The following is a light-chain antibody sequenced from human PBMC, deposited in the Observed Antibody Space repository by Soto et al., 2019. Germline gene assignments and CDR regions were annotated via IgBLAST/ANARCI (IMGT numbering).Light chain of an antibody. CDR2: EVN. V-gene: IGLV2-14*01. CDR1: SSDVGGSNY. CDR3: SSYTSSNTLEV. J-gene: IGLJ1*01. Sequence: SVLIQPASVSGSPGQSITISCTGTSSDVGGSNYVSWYQHHPHRAPKLLIYEVNYRPSGVSNRFSGSKSDNTASLTISGLQAEDEADYYCSSYTSSNTLEVFGIGTKVTVL.